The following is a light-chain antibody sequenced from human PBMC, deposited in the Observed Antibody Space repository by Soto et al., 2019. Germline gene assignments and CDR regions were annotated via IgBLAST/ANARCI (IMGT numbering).Light chain of an antibody. CDR1: GSDVGAYNY. Sequence: ALTQPASVSGSPGQSITISCTGTGSDVGAYNYVSWYQQHPDKAPKLMIYDVSDRPSGVSNRFSGSKSGNTASLTISGLQAEDEADYYCTSFTSSSTLYVFGAGTKVTVL. J-gene: IGLJ1*01. V-gene: IGLV2-14*01. CDR3: TSFTSSSTLYV. CDR2: DVS.